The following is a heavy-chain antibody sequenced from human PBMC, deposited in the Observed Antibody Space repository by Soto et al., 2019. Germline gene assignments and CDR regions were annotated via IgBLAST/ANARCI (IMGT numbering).Heavy chain of an antibody. CDR1: VYTITVYV. J-gene: IGHJ4*02. CDR2: INAGNGNT. V-gene: IGHV1-3*01. Sequence: ASVKASCRTAVYTITVYVMHWMRQSPGQRLEWMGWINAGNGNTKYSQKFQGRVTITRDTSASTAYMELSSLRSEDTAVYYCARAGAVPAVFDYWGQGTLVTVSS. D-gene: IGHD6-19*01. CDR3: ARAGAVPAVFDY.